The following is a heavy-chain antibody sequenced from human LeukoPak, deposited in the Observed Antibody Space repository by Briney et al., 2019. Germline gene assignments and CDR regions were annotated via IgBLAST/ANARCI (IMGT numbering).Heavy chain of an antibody. D-gene: IGHD5-24*01. CDR3: AKYRGRGIPAPYDI. J-gene: IGHJ3*02. V-gene: IGHV4-4*02. CDR2: IYHSGTT. Sequence: SETLSLTCAVAGGSISSTNWWTWVRQPPGKGREWIGEIYHSGTTNYSPSLKSRASISVDKSKNQFSLILTSVTAADTAVYYCAKYRGRGIPAPYDIWGQGTMVTVSS. CDR1: GGSISSTNW.